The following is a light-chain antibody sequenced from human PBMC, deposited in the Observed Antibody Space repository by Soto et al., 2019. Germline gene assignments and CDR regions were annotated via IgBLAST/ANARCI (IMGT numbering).Light chain of an antibody. J-gene: IGKJ2*01. CDR2: DAS. V-gene: IGKV3-15*01. Sequence: EIVMTQSPATLSVSPGERATLSCRASQSVSSYLAWYQQKPGLPPRLLIYDASTRSTGIPDRFSGSGSGTDFTLTISSLQSADFAVYSCQQYSNWPPLYTVGRGTKLEIK. CDR1: QSVSSY. CDR3: QQYSNWPPLYT.